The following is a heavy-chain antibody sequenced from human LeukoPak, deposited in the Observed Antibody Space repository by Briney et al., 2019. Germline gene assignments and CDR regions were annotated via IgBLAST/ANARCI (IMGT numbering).Heavy chain of an antibody. D-gene: IGHD3-22*01. J-gene: IGHJ4*02. CDR2: IYYSGTT. V-gene: IGHV4-39*01. CDR3: TSRGWIVGLVDY. Sequence: PSGTLSLTCTVSGGSISTSSDYWGWLRQPPGKGLEWIGSIYYSGTTYYNPSLKSRVSISTDTSKNQFSLKLSSVTAADTAVYYCTSRGWIVGLVDYWGQGTLVTVSS. CDR1: GGSISTSSDY.